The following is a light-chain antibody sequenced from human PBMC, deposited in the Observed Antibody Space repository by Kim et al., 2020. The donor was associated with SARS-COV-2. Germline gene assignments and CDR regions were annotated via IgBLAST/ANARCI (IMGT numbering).Light chain of an antibody. CDR3: QSRDSGGNVL. CDR1: SLRSYY. J-gene: IGLJ2*01. CDR2: GRN. Sequence: SSELTQDPAVSVALGQTVRITCQGDSLRSYYATWYQQRPRQAPVLVIYGRNNRPSGIPDRFSGSSSGNTASLTISRAQAEDEADFYCQSRDSGGNVLFGGGTQLTVL. V-gene: IGLV3-19*01.